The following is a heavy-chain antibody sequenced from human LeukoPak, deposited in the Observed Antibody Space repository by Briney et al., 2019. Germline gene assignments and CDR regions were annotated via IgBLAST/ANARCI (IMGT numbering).Heavy chain of an antibody. J-gene: IGHJ4*02. CDR2: IYTSGST. D-gene: IGHD5-18*01. CDR3: AREGIQLWSEGYFDY. CDR1: GGSISSYY. V-gene: IGHV4-4*07. Sequence: SETLSLTCTVSGGSISSYYWSWIRQPAGKGLEWIGRIYTSGSTNYNPSLKSRVTMSVDTSKNQFSLKLSSVTAADTAVYYRAREGIQLWSEGYFDYWGQGTLVTVSS.